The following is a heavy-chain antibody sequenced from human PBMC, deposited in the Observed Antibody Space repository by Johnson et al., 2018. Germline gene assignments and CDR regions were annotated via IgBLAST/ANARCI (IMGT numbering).Heavy chain of an antibody. CDR2: TSNKANSYTT. CDR3: ARGRQDGFWSGYYHDAFEI. Sequence: VQLVQSGGGLVQPGGSLRLSCAASGFTFSDHYMDWVRQAPGKGLEWVGRTSNKANSYTTEYAASVKGRFTISRDDSKNSLSLQMNSLKTEDTAVYYCARGRQDGFWSGYYHDAFEIWGQGTMVTVSS. V-gene: IGHV3-72*01. D-gene: IGHD3-3*01. CDR1: GFTFSDHY. J-gene: IGHJ3*02.